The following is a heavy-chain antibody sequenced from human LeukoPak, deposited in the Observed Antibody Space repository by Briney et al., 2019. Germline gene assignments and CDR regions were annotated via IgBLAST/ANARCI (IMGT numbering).Heavy chain of an antibody. J-gene: IGHJ3*02. D-gene: IGHD3-22*01. CDR1: GFTFSSYS. V-gene: IGHV3-21*01. CDR2: ISSIKSYI. CDR3: ASSSSGYSLDAFDI. Sequence: GGSLRLSCAASGFTFSSYSMNGLRQPPGKGLDGVASISSIKSYIYYAESVKGRFTISRDNAKNSLYLQMNSLRAEDTAVYYCASSSSGYSLDAFDIWGQGTMVTVSS.